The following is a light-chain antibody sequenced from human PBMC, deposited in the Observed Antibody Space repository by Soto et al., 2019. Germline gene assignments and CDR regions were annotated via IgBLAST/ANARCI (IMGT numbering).Light chain of an antibody. V-gene: IGLV2-8*01. J-gene: IGLJ1*01. Sequence: QSVLTQPPSASGSPGQSVTISCTGTNSDIGAYDYVSWYQQHPGKVPKLMIYEVSKRPSGVPDRFSASKSGNTASLTVSGLQAEDEADYYCSSHGGANNFYVFGTGTK. CDR3: SSHGGANNFYV. CDR1: NSDIGAYDY. CDR2: EVS.